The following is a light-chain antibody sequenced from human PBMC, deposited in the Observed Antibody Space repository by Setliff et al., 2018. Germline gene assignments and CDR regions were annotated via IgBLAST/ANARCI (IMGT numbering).Light chain of an antibody. J-gene: IGLJ2*01. CDR2: EVS. CDR3: LSYTSKTTHAL. V-gene: IGLV2-14*03. Sequence: QSALAQPASVSGSPGQSITISCTGPSSDIGGYNYVSWYQQHPGKAPKLMIYEVSKRPSGVSDRFSGSKSGNTASLTISGLQAEDEADYYCLSYTSKTTHALFDGGTKVTVL. CDR1: SSDIGGYNY.